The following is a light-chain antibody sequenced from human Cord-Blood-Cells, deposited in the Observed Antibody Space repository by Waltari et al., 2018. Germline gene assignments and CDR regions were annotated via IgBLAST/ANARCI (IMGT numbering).Light chain of an antibody. CDR3: AAWDDSLNGYV. J-gene: IGLJ1*01. CDR2: SNN. CDR1: SSNIGSNT. V-gene: IGLV1-44*01. Sequence: QSVLTQPPSASETPGQRVTISCSGSSSNIGSNTVNWYQQLPGTAPKLLIYSNNTRPSGVPDRFSGSKSGTSASLAISGLQSEDEADYYCAAWDDSLNGYVFGTGTKVTVL.